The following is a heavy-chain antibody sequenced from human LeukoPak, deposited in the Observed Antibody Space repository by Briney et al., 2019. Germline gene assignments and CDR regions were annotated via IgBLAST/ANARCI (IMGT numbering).Heavy chain of an antibody. V-gene: IGHV3-33*01. J-gene: IGHJ5*02. CDR3: AREYYDFWSGYANWFGP. Sequence: GGSLRLSCAASGFTFSSYGMHWVRQAPGKGLEWVAVIWYDGSNKYYADSVKGRFTISRDNSKNTLYLQMNSLRAEDTAVYYCAREYYDFWSGYANWFGPWGQGTLVTVSS. D-gene: IGHD3-3*01. CDR2: IWYDGSNK. CDR1: GFTFSSYG.